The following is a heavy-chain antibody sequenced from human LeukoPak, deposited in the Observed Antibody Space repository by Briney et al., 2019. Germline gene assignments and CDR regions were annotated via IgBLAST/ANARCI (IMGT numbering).Heavy chain of an antibody. V-gene: IGHV3-74*01. CDR3: ASASSHRIAAGGDY. D-gene: IGHD6-13*01. Sequence: PGGSLRLSCAASGFTFSNYWMHWVRQAPGKGLVWVSRINSDGSSRNYADPVKGRFTISRDNAKNTLYLQMNSLRAEDTAVYYCASASSHRIAAGGDYWGQGTLVTASS. CDR2: INSDGSSR. CDR1: GFTFSNYW. J-gene: IGHJ4*02.